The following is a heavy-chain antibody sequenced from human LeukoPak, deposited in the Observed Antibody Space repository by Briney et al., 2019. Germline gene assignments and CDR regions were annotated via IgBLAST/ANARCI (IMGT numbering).Heavy chain of an antibody. CDR1: GYTFTSYY. J-gene: IGHJ4*02. V-gene: IGHV1-46*01. D-gene: IGHD5-18*01. CDR2: INPSGGST. CDR3: ARVHKFTQVDTAMVWFSPIDY. Sequence: ASVKVSCKASGYTFTSYYMHWVRQAPGQGLEWMGIINPSGGSTSYAQKFQGRVTMARDMSTSTVYMELSSLRSEDTAVYYCARVHKFTQVDTAMVWFSPIDYWGQGTLVTVSS.